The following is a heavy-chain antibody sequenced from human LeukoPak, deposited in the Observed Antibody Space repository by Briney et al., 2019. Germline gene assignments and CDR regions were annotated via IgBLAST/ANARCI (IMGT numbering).Heavy chain of an antibody. D-gene: IGHD3-10*01. Sequence: PETLSPTCALYGESPTNYYWSWIRPPPRKGLEWIGEINHYVTTNYNTSLRTRVTISVAPSTNQFFLSLSSLTPADTSVYYCARGVYGSGTSLQYTGGWYYFDTWGQGTLVTVSS. CDR1: GESPTNYY. J-gene: IGHJ4*02. V-gene: IGHV4-34*01. CDR2: INHYVTT. CDR3: ARGVYGSGTSLQYTGGWYYFDT.